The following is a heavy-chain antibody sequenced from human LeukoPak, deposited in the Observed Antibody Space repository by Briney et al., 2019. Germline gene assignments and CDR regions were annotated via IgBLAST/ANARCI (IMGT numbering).Heavy chain of an antibody. D-gene: IGHD3-3*01. J-gene: IGHJ6*04. Sequence: GGSLRLSCAASGFTISSYSMNWVRQAPGKGLEWVSSISSSSSYIYYADSVKGRFTISRDNAKNSLYLQMNSLRAEDTAVYYCARVFWSGYGDPRGIWGKGTTVTVSS. CDR3: ARVFWSGYGDPRGI. CDR1: GFTISSYS. V-gene: IGHV3-21*01. CDR2: ISSSSSYI.